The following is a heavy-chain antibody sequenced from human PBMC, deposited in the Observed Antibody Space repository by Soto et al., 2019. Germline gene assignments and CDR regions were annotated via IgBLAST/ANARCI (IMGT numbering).Heavy chain of an antibody. CDR2: IIPIFGTA. D-gene: IGHD1-7*01. CDR1: VGTFSSYA. CDR3: ARDQLGRYNWNYMGAFDI. Sequence: GXSVKVSCKASVGTFSSYAISWVRQAPGQGLEWMGGIIPIFGTANYAQKFQGRVTITADESTSTAYMELSSLRSEDAAVYYCARDQLGRYNWNYMGAFDIWGQGTMVTVSS. J-gene: IGHJ3*02. V-gene: IGHV1-69*13.